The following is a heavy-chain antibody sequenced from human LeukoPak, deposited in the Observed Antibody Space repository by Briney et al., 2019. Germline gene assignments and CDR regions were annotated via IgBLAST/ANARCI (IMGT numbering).Heavy chain of an antibody. CDR2: ISNDGSNK. V-gene: IGHV3-30*18. Sequence: GRSLRLSCAASGFTFSRYGMHWVRQAPDKGLEWVTSISNDGSNKYYADSVKGRFTISRDNSKNTLYLQMNSLRAEDTAVYYCAKDSRIQLWLMGTYDAFDIWGQGTMVTVSS. D-gene: IGHD5-18*01. CDR1: GFTFSRYG. CDR3: AKDSRIQLWLMGTYDAFDI. J-gene: IGHJ3*02.